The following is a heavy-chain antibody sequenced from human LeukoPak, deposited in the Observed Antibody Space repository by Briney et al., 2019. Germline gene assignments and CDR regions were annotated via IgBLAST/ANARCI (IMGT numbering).Heavy chain of an antibody. CDR1: GGTFSSYA. CDR3: ARYRVGYEEGQYYMDV. CDR2: IIPIFGTA. J-gene: IGHJ6*03. D-gene: IGHD5-12*01. Sequence: ASVKVSCKASGGTFSSYAISWVRQAPGQGLEWMGGIIPIFGTANYAQKFQGRVTITADESTSTAYMELSSLRSEDTVVYYCARYRVGYEEGQYYMDVWGKGTTVTVSS. V-gene: IGHV1-69*13.